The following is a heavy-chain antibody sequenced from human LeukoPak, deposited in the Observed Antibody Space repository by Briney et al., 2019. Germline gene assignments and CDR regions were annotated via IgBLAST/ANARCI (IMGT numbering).Heavy chain of an antibody. D-gene: IGHD6-19*01. CDR3: AKAGGWTNYFDY. V-gene: IGHV3-23*01. Sequence: GGSLRLSCAASGFTFSSYGMSWVRQAPGKGLEWVSGISGSGGTTYYADSVKDRFSISRDNSKNTLYLQLNSLRAEDTAVYYCAKAGGWTNYFDYWGQGTLVTVSS. CDR2: ISGSGGTT. CDR1: GFTFSSYG. J-gene: IGHJ4*02.